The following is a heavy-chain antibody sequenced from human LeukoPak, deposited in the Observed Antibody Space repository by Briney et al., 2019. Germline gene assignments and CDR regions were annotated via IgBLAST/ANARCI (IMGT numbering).Heavy chain of an antibody. Sequence: PGGSLRLSCAASGFTFSSYAMHWVRQAPGKGLEWVAVISYDGSNKYYADSVKGRFTISRDNSKNTLYLQMNSLRAEDTAVYYCAKEGIDYGDSYVADAFDIWGQGTMVTVSS. V-gene: IGHV3-30-3*01. CDR3: AKEGIDYGDSYVADAFDI. J-gene: IGHJ3*02. CDR1: GFTFSSYA. CDR2: ISYDGSNK. D-gene: IGHD4-17*01.